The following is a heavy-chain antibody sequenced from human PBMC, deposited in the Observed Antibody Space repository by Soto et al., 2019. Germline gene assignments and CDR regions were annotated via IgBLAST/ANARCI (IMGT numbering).Heavy chain of an antibody. CDR1: GFSLSDADVG. J-gene: IGHJ6*02. Sequence: SGPTLVNPTETLTLTCTVSGFSLSDADVGVAWIRQPPGKALEWLAHILSNDEEVFSSSLRTRLTISKDTSRSQVVLTMSNMEPVDTATYYCARIRGYCSGGSCYFYYFAMDVWGQGTTVTVSS. D-gene: IGHD2-15*01. CDR2: ILSNDEE. V-gene: IGHV2-26*01. CDR3: ARIRGYCSGGSCYFYYFAMDV.